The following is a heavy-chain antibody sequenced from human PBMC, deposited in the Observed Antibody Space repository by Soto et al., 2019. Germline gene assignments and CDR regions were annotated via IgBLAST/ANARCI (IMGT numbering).Heavy chain of an antibody. V-gene: IGHV4-39*01. J-gene: IGHJ6*02. CDR2: IYYSGST. Sequence: QLQLQESGPGLVKPSETLSLTCTVSGGSISSSSYYWGWIRQPPGKGLEWIGSIYYSGSTYYNRSLKSRVTITVDTSKNQFSLKLSSVTAADTAVYYCRVWDGDASFYYYYGMDVWGQGTTVTVSS. D-gene: IGHD4-17*01. CDR1: GGSISSSSYY. CDR3: RVWDGDASFYYYYGMDV.